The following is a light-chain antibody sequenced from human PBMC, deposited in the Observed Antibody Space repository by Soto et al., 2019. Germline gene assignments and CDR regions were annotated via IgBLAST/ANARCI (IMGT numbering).Light chain of an antibody. Sequence: QSALTQPASVSGSPGQSITISCTGTSSDVGGYNYVSWYQQHPGKAPKLMMYDVSNRPSGVSNRFSGSQSGNTASLTISGLQAEDEDDYYCSSYSSSSTLVFGGGTKLTVL. CDR3: SSYSSSSTLV. J-gene: IGLJ2*01. CDR1: SSDVGGYNY. CDR2: DVS. V-gene: IGLV2-14*01.